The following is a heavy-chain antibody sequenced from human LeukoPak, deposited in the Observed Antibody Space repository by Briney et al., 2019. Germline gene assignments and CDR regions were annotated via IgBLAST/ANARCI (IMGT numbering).Heavy chain of an antibody. V-gene: IGHV3-33*06. Sequence: GGSLRLSCEASGFTFSHYGMHWVRQAPGKGLEWVAVIWSDATNQYYSDSVKGRFTISRDNFKRTVSLQMNSLRAEDTAVYYCVKDAQRGFDYSNSLQHWGRGSLVTVSS. J-gene: IGHJ4*02. CDR3: VKDAQRGFDYSNSLQH. D-gene: IGHD4-11*01. CDR1: GFTFSHYG. CDR2: IWSDATNQ.